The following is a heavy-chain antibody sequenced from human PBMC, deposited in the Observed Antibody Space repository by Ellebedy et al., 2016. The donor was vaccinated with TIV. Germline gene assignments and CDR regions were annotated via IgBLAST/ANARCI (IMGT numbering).Heavy chain of an antibody. CDR3: AKEGYSSGWFC. J-gene: IGHJ4*02. V-gene: IGHV3-23*01. CDR1: GLTFSSYA. Sequence: PGGSLRLSGAASGLTFSSYAMSGVGKAQGKGLEGGSARSSRGGSTYYADSVKGRFTISRDNSKNTLYLQMNSLRAADTAVYYCAKEGYSSGWFCWGQGTLVTVSS. D-gene: IGHD6-19*01. CDR2: RSSRGGST.